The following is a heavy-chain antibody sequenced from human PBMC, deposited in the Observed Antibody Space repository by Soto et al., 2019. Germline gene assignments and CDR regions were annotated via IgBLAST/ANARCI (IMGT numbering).Heavy chain of an antibody. CDR1: GGSISSGGYY. D-gene: IGHD3-10*01. J-gene: IGHJ5*02. Sequence: PSETLSLTCTVSGGSISSGGYYWSWIRQHPGKGLEWIGYIYYSGSTYYNPSLKSRVTISVDTSKNQFSLKLSSVTAADTAVYYCAREKGAYYGSGSYYWFDPWGQGTLVTVSS. V-gene: IGHV4-31*03. CDR3: AREKGAYYGSGSYYWFDP. CDR2: IYYSGST.